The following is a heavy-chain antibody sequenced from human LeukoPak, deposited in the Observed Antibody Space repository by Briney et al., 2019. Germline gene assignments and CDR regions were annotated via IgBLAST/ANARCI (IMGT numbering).Heavy chain of an antibody. Sequence: PGGSLRLSCAASGFTFSDYYMTWIRQAPGKGLEWISYISSGGRTMYYTDSVKGRFTISRDNSKNTLYLQMNSLRAEDTAVYYCARVRFDWLSYNYFDYWGQGTLVTVSS. J-gene: IGHJ4*02. CDR1: GFTFSDYY. V-gene: IGHV3-11*01. CDR2: ISSGGRTM. CDR3: ARVRFDWLSYNYFDY. D-gene: IGHD3-9*01.